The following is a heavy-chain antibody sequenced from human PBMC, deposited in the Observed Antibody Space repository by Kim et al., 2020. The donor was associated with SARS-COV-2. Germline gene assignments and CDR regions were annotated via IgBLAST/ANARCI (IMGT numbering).Heavy chain of an antibody. Sequence: ASVKVSCKASGYTFTTYEINWVRQATGQGLEWMGWMNPKSGNTGYAQKFQGRVTMTRNTSISTAYMELSSLRSEDTAVYYCARTLGCSGGSCYYYYGMDVWGQGTTVTVSS. CDR2: MNPKSGNT. J-gene: IGHJ6*02. V-gene: IGHV1-8*01. D-gene: IGHD2-15*01. CDR3: ARTLGCSGGSCYYYYGMDV. CDR1: GYTFTTYE.